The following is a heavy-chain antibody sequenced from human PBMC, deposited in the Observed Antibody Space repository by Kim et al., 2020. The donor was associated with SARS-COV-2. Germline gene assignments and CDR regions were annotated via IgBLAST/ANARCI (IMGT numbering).Heavy chain of an antibody. J-gene: IGHJ4*02. D-gene: IGHD5-18*01. CDR3: GRSNGWVDY. V-gene: IGHV3-74*01. Sequence: GTTIKDADSVKGRFTISRDNAKNTLYLQMNSLRAEDTAVYYCGRSNGWVDYWGQGTLVTVSS. CDR2: GTTI.